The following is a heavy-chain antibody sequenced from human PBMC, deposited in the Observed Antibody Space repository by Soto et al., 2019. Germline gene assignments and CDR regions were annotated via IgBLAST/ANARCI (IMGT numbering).Heavy chain of an antibody. CDR1: GFTFSSYG. J-gene: IGHJ6*02. CDR3: AGGVTEMYYHYYGMDV. D-gene: IGHD3-3*01. V-gene: IGHV3-33*01. CDR2: IWYDGSNK. Sequence: QVQLVESGGGVVQPGRSLRLSCAASGFTFSSYGMHWVRQAPGKGLEWVAVIWYDGSNKYYADSVKGRFTISRDNSKNTLYLEMNSLRAEDTAVYYCAGGVTEMYYHYYGMDVWGQGTTVTVSS.